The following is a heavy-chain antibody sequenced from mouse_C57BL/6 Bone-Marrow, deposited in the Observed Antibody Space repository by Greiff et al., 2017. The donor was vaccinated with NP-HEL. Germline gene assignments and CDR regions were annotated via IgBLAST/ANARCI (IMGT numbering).Heavy chain of an antibody. V-gene: IGHV1-76*01. CDR3: ARLAAQATWFAY. CDR1: GYTFTDYY. J-gene: IGHJ3*01. Sequence: VQLQQSGAELVRPGASVKLSCKASGYTFTDYYINWVKQRPGQGLEWIARIYPGSGNTYYNEKFKGKATLTAEKASSTAYMQLSSLTSEDSAVYVCARLAAQATWFAYGGQGTLVTVSA. CDR2: IYPGSGNT. D-gene: IGHD3-2*02.